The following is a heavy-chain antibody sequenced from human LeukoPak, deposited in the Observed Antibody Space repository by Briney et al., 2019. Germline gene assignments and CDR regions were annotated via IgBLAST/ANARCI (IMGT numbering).Heavy chain of an antibody. Sequence: PGRSLRLSCAASGFTFSIYAMHWVRQAPGKGLEWVAVMSSDGDNKYYADSVKGRFTISGDNSKNTLYLQMNSLRAEDTAVYYCARDHFSVAGTFDYWGQGTLVTVSS. J-gene: IGHJ4*02. V-gene: IGHV3-30-3*01. CDR1: GFTFSIYA. CDR2: MSSDGDNK. D-gene: IGHD6-19*01. CDR3: ARDHFSVAGTFDY.